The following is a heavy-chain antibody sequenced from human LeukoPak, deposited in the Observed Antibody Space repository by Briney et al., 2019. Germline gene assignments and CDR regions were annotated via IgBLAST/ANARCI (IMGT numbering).Heavy chain of an antibody. CDR1: GFTFSSYG. CDR3: AKPDPYSGSYYYYFDY. CDR2: IRYDGSSK. J-gene: IGHJ4*02. D-gene: IGHD1-26*01. Sequence: PGGSLRLSCAASGFTFSSYGMHWVRQAPGKGLEWVAFIRYDGSSKYYADSVKGRFTISRDNSKNTLYLQMNSLRAEDTAVYYCAKPDPYSGSYYYYFDYWGQGTLVTVSS. V-gene: IGHV3-30*02.